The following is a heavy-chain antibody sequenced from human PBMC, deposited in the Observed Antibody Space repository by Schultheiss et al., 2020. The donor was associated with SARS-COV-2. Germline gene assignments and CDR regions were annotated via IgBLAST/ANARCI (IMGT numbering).Heavy chain of an antibody. V-gene: IGHV3-74*01. CDR1: GFTFSSYG. J-gene: IGHJ4*02. CDR2: INSDGSST. D-gene: IGHD7-27*01. Sequence: GGSLRLSCAASGFTFSSYGMHWVRQAPGKGLVWVSRINSDGSSTSYADSVKGRFTISRDNAKNTLYLQMNSLRAEDTAVYFCAKDRNWGTFEYWGQGILVTVSS. CDR3: AKDRNWGTFEY.